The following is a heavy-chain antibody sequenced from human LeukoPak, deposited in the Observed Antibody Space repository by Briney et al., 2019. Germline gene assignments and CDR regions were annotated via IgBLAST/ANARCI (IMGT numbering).Heavy chain of an antibody. D-gene: IGHD6-6*01. CDR1: GYTFTSYY. CDR3: ARAEYSSSSLYYYFDY. V-gene: IGHV1-46*01. J-gene: IGHJ4*02. CDR2: INPSGGST. Sequence: GAPVKVSCKASGYTFTSYYMHWVRQAPGQGLEWMGIINPSGGSTSYAQKFQGRVTMTRDMSTSTVYMELSSLRSEDTAVYYCARAEYSSSSLYYYFDYWGQGTLVTVSS.